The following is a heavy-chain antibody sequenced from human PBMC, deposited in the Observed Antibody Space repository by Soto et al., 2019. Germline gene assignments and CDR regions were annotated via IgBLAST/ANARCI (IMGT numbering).Heavy chain of an antibody. V-gene: IGHV3-49*03. CDR2: IRSKAYGGTT. Sequence: GGSLRLSCTASGFTFGDYPMSWFRQAPGKGLEWVGFIRSKAYGGTTEYAASVKGRFTISRDDSKSIAYLQMNSLKTEDTAVYYCARAGIRTGFDYWGQGTLVTVSS. D-gene: IGHD3-9*01. J-gene: IGHJ4*02. CDR1: GFTFGDYP. CDR3: ARAGIRTGFDY.